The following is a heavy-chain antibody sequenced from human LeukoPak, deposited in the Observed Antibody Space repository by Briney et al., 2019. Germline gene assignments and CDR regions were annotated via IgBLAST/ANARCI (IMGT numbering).Heavy chain of an antibody. CDR3: ARLVWGGGSLDAFDI. D-gene: IGHD3-16*01. V-gene: IGHV3-33*01. CDR1: GFTFSNYG. J-gene: IGHJ3*02. Sequence: PGRSLRLSCAASGFTFSNYGMHWVRQAPGKGLEWVAVIWYDGSNKYYADSVKGRFTISRDNAKNSLCLQMNSLRAEDTTVYYCARLVWGGGSLDAFDIWGQGTMVTVSS. CDR2: IWYDGSNK.